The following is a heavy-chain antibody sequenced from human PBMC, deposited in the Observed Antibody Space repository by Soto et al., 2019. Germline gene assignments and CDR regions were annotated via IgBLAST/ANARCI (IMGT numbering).Heavy chain of an antibody. CDR1: GFTFSSYG. CDR3: ARDSFGVVILMPGRTGGMDV. D-gene: IGHD3-3*01. J-gene: IGHJ6*02. Sequence: GGSLRLSCAASGFTFSSYGMHWVRQAPGKGLEWVAVIWYDGSNKYYADSVKGRFTISRDNSKNTLYLQMNSLRAEDTAVYYCARDSFGVVILMPGRTGGMDVWGQGTTVTVSS. CDR2: IWYDGSNK. V-gene: IGHV3-33*01.